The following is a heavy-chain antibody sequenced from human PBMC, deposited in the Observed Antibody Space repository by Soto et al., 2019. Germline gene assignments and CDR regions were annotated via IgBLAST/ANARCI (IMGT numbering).Heavy chain of an antibody. CDR3: ARGSEAYYYGSGSSIGADY. Sequence: VQLLESGGGLVRPGGSLRLPCAGSGFTFSSYAMSWVRQAPGKGLEWVSGISGSGTSTYYAGSVKGRFTISRDNSKNKLYLQMNSLRAEDTAVYYCARGSEAYYYGSGSSIGADYWGQGTLVTVSS. J-gene: IGHJ4*02. CDR2: ISGSGTST. CDR1: GFTFSSYA. V-gene: IGHV3-23*01. D-gene: IGHD3-10*01.